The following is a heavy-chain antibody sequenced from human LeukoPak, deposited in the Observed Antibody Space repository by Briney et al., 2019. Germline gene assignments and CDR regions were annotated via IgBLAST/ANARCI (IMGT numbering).Heavy chain of an antibody. Sequence: GGSLRLSCAASGFTFSSYAMHWVRQAPGKGLEWVAVISYDGSNKYYADSVKGRFTISRDNSKNTLYLQMNSLRAEDTAVYYCARENYYDSSGYYYGNPNFDYWGQGTLGTVSS. D-gene: IGHD3-22*01. CDR3: ARENYYDSSGYYYGNPNFDY. CDR1: GFTFSSYA. J-gene: IGHJ4*02. V-gene: IGHV3-30-3*01. CDR2: ISYDGSNK.